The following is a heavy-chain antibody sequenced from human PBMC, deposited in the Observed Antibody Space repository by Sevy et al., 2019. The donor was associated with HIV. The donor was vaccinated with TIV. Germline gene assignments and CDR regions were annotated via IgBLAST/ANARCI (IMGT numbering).Heavy chain of an antibody. J-gene: IGHJ4*02. CDR3: VRNGIYSLAD. CDR2: IYQGEMS. CDR1: GDSVSGNTW. V-gene: IGHV4-4*02. D-gene: IGHD2-21*01. Sequence: SETLSLTCAVSGDSVSGNTWWSWVRQPPGKGLEGIGQIYQGEMSAYNPALKSRLTMSGDKSNNVFSLKLNSVTAADTAVYYCVRNGIYSLADWAQGILVTVSS.